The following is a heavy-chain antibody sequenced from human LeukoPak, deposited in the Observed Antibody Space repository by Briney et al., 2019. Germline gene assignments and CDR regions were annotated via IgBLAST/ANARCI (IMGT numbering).Heavy chain of an antibody. CDR3: ARDDGTTTVYFDY. Sequence: ASVKVSCKASGYTFTSYDINWVRQAPGQGLEWMGGIIPIFGTANYAQKFQGRVTITTDESTSTAYMELSSLRSEDTAVYYCARDDGTTTVYFDYWGQGTLVTVSS. CDR1: GYTFTSYD. D-gene: IGHD2/OR15-2a*01. CDR2: IIPIFGTA. V-gene: IGHV1-69*05. J-gene: IGHJ4*02.